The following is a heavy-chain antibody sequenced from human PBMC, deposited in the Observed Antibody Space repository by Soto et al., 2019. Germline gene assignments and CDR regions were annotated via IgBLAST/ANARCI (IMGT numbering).Heavy chain of an antibody. Sequence: SETLSLTCTVSGVSITGYYWSWVRQPPGKGLEWIGYIYYSGSTNYNPSLKSRVTISVDTSKNQFSLKLSSVTAADTAVYYCARLTAAGTTSAGMDVWGQGTTVTVSS. CDR3: ARLTAAGTTSAGMDV. CDR1: GVSITGYY. J-gene: IGHJ6*02. D-gene: IGHD6-13*01. V-gene: IGHV4-59*01. CDR2: IYYSGST.